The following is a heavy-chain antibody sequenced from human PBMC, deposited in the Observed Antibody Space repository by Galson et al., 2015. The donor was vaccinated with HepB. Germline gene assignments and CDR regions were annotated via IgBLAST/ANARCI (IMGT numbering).Heavy chain of an antibody. J-gene: IGHJ4*02. V-gene: IGHV3-30-3*01. CDR1: GFTFSSYA. Sequence: SLRLSCAASGFTFSSYAMHWVRQAPGKGLEWGAVISYDGSNKYYADSVKGRFTISRDNSKNTLYLQMNSLRAEDTAVYYCASDLIYCSSTSCSPEGPDYWGQGTLVTVSS. CDR2: ISYDGSNK. CDR3: ASDLIYCSSTSCSPEGPDY. D-gene: IGHD2-2*01.